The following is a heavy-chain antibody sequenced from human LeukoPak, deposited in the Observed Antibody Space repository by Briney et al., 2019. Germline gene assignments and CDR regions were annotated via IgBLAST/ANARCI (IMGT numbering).Heavy chain of an antibody. V-gene: IGHV1-2*02. CDR3: ARDGYSSSWYHWFDS. CDR1: GYTFTGYY. CDR2: INPNSGGT. J-gene: IGHJ5*01. Sequence: ASVKVSCKASGYTFTGYYMHWVRQAPGQGLEWMGWINPNSGGTNYAQKFQGRVTMTRDTSISTAYMELSRLRSDDTAVYYCARDGYSSSWYHWFDSWGQGTLVTVSS. D-gene: IGHD6-13*01.